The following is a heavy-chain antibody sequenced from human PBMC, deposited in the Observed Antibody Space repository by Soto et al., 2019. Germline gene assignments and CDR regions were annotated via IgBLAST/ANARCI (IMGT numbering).Heavy chain of an antibody. CDR2: ISGSGGST. J-gene: IGHJ4*02. D-gene: IGHD5-18*01. CDR3: EKLLVQLWSHFDD. CDR1: VFTFSSYA. V-gene: IGHV3-23*01. Sequence: PVGSLRLSCASSVFTFSSYAMSCVREAPGKGLEWVSAISGSGGSTYYADSVKGRFTISRDNSKNTLYLQMNSLRAEDTAVYYCEKLLVQLWSHFDDWGQAT.